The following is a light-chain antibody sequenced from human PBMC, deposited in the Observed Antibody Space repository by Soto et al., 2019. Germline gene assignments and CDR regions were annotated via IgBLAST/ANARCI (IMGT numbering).Light chain of an antibody. V-gene: IGKV3-15*01. CDR2: NAS. CDR3: QQYKNGLTQ. CDR1: ESFXRH. J-gene: IGKJ5*01. Sequence: NQSPSTVSVTHGERATLSCRASESFXRHFAWYHQKPGQAPKVLXVNASTRATGGPARLSGSGSATEFTLTVSSLQSEDIELYFLQQYKNGLTQFGQRTRPEIK.